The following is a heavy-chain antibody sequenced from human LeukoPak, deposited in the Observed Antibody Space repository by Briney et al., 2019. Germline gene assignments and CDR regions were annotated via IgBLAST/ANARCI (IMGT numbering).Heavy chain of an antibody. J-gene: IGHJ4*02. CDR1: GFTFSSYA. D-gene: IGHD3-9*01. Sequence: PGGSLRLSCAASGFTFSSYAMSWVRQAPGKGLEWVSAISGSGGSTYYADSVKGRFTVTRDISKNTLYLQMNRLRADDTAVYYCAKDRFYDILTGYPEYWGQGTLVTVSS. CDR2: ISGSGGST. CDR3: AKDRFYDILTGYPEY. V-gene: IGHV3-23*01.